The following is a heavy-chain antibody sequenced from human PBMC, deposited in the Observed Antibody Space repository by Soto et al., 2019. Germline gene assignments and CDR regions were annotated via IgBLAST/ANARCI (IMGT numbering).Heavy chain of an antibody. J-gene: IGHJ6*02. V-gene: IGHV3-30*03. CDR1: GFTFSSYG. D-gene: IGHD3-22*01. Sequence: PGGSLRLSCAASGFTFSSYGMHWVRQAPGKGLEWVAVISYDGSNKYYADSVKGRFTISRDNSKNTLYLQMNSLRAEDTAVYYCALRITMIVVVITVWVYYYYYGMDVWGQGTTVTVSS. CDR3: ALRITMIVVVITVWVYYYYYGMDV. CDR2: ISYDGSNK.